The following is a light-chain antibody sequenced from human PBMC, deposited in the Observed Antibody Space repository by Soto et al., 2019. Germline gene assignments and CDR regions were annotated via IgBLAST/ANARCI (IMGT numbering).Light chain of an antibody. Sequence: QSALTQPASVSGSPGQSITISCTGTTSDIGGYNFVSWYQQHPGKAPKLLIYDVRNRPSGVSNRFSGSKSGNTASLTISGLQAEDEADYDCNSYRSMSTYVFGSGTKLTVL. CDR3: NSYRSMSTYV. V-gene: IGLV2-14*01. J-gene: IGLJ1*01. CDR2: DVR. CDR1: TSDIGGYNF.